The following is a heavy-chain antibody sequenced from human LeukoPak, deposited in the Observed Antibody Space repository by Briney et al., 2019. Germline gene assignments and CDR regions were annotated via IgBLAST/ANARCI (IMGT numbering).Heavy chain of an antibody. Sequence: GGSLRLSCAASGFTFSSYAMHWVRQAPGKGLEWVAVISYDGGNKYYADSVKGRFTISRDNSKNTLYLQMNSLRAEDTAVYYCARDKAYKIVVADVDYWGQGTLVTVSS. V-gene: IGHV3-30-3*01. CDR1: GFTFSSYA. CDR3: ARDKAYKIVVADVDY. D-gene: IGHD3-22*01. J-gene: IGHJ4*02. CDR2: ISYDGGNK.